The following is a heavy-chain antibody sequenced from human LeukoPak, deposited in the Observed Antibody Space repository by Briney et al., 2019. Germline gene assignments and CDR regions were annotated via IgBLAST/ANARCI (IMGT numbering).Heavy chain of an antibody. CDR2: IYYSGST. CDR1: GGSISSYY. J-gene: IGHJ4*02. CDR3: AGVRCSSCHLDY. Sequence: SETLSLTCTVSGGSISSYYWSWIRQPPGKGLEWIGYIYYSGSTNYNPSLKSRVTISVDTSKNQFSLKLSSVTAADTAVYYCAGVRCSSCHLDYWGQGTLVTVSS. V-gene: IGHV4-59*01. D-gene: IGHD6-13*01.